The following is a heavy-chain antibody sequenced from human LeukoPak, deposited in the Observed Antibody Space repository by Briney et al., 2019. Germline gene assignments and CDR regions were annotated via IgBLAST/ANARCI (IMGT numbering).Heavy chain of an antibody. D-gene: IGHD5-18*01. Sequence: ASVKVSCKASGYTFTGYYMHWVRQAPGQGLEWMGWINPNSGGTNYAQKFQGRVTMTRDTSISTAYMELSRLRSDDTAVYYCARDAGDTATVDYWGQGTLVTVSS. CDR3: ARDAGDTATVDY. J-gene: IGHJ4*02. CDR2: INPNSGGT. CDR1: GYTFTGYY. V-gene: IGHV1-2*02.